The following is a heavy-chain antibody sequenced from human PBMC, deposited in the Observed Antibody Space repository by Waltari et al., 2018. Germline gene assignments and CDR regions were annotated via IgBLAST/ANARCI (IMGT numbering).Heavy chain of an antibody. V-gene: IGHV4-34*01. D-gene: IGHD2-2*01. Sequence: QVQLQQWGAGLLKPSETLSLTCAVYGGSFSGYYRSWIRQPPGKGWEWIGEINHSGSTNYNPSLKSRVTISVDTAKNQFSLKLSSVTAADTAVYYCARAGGRYCSSTSCYYYYYYGMDVWGQGTTVTVSS. J-gene: IGHJ6*02. CDR3: ARAGGRYCSSTSCYYYYYYGMDV. CDR2: INHSGST. CDR1: GGSFSGYY.